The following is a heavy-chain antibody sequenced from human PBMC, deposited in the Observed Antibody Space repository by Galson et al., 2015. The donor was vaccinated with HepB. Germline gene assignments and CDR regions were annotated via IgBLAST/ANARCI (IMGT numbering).Heavy chain of an antibody. CDR1: GFTFSTYD. CDR3: ARDRAANQPLAIPV. D-gene: IGHD2-2*01. J-gene: IGHJ3*01. Sequence: SLRLSCAGSGFTFSTYDMDWVRQAPGKGLEWVSFISDRSDAIYYADSVKGRFTISRDNAKNSLYLQMNSLRAEDTAMYYCARDRAANQPLAIPVWGQGTMVTVSS. CDR2: ISDRSDAI. V-gene: IGHV3-48*04.